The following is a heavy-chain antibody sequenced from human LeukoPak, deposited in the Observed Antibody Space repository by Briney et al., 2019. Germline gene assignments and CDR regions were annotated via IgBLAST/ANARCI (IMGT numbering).Heavy chain of an antibody. CDR1: GFTFSSYG. D-gene: IGHD2-15*01. V-gene: IGHV3-30*18. CDR3: AKDVGMIGYCSGGSCYAIDY. Sequence: GGSLRLSCAASGFTFSSYGMRWVRQAPGKGLEWVAVISYGGSNKFYADSVKGRFTISRDNSKNTLYLQMNSPRAEDTAVYYCAKDVGMIGYCSGGSCYAIDYWGQGTLVTVSS. CDR2: ISYGGSNK. J-gene: IGHJ4*02.